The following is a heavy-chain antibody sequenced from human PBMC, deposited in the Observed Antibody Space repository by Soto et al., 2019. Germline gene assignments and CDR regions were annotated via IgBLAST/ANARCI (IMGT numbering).Heavy chain of an antibody. V-gene: IGHV3-33*01. J-gene: IGHJ4*02. Sequence: QVQLVESGGGVVQPGRSLRLSCAASGFTFSSYGMHWVRQAPGKGLEWVAVIWYDGSNKYYADSVKGRFTISRDISKNTLYLQMNSLRAEDTAVYYCAREIGKYYFDYWGQGTLVTVSS. CDR2: IWYDGSNK. CDR1: GFTFSSYG. CDR3: AREIGKYYFDY.